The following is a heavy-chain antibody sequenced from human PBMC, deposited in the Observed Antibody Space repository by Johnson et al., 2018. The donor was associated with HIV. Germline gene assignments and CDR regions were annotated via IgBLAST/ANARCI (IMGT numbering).Heavy chain of an antibody. D-gene: IGHD3-10*01. CDR1: GFTFSSYT. V-gene: IGHV3-66*01. Sequence: VQLVESGGILVQPGGSLRLSCAASGFTFSSYTMHWVRQAPGKGLEWVSVIYDGGRTYYGDSVKGRFTISGDTSKNTLHLEMNSLRAEDTAMYYCARGTIIMFRGVIGFDIWGQGTMVTVSS. CDR3: ARGTIIMFRGVIGFDI. J-gene: IGHJ3*02. CDR2: IYDGGRT.